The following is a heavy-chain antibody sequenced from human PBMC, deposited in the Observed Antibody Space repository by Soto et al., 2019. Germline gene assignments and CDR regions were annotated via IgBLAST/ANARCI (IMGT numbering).Heavy chain of an antibody. CDR1: GYTLTELS. J-gene: IGHJ4*02. Sequence: ASVKVSCKVSGYTLTELSMHWVRQAPGKGLEWMGGFDPEDGETIYAQKFQGRVTMTEDKSTDTAYMELSSLRSEDTAVYYCATDFNCSSTSCYLSYYFDYWGQGTLVTVSS. D-gene: IGHD2-2*01. V-gene: IGHV1-24*01. CDR2: FDPEDGET. CDR3: ATDFNCSSTSCYLSYYFDY.